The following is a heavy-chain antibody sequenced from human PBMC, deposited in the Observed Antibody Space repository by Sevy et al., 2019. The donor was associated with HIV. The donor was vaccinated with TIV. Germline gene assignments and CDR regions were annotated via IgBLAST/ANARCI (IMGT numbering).Heavy chain of an antibody. D-gene: IGHD3-10*02. CDR2: LDEDGNEI. Sequence: GGSLRLSCVASGFTFSSHFMTWVRQAPGKGLEWVANLDEDGNEIKYVDSVKGRFTISRDNAKNSVYLQMDGLRAEDTAVYYCARHSVVRVCQFRYFDIWGRGTLVTVSS. CDR1: GFTFSSHF. J-gene: IGHJ2*01. V-gene: IGHV3-7*01. CDR3: ARHSVVRVCQFRYFDI.